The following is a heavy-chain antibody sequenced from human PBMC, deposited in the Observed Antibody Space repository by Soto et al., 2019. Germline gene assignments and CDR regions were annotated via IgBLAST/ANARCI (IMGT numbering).Heavy chain of an antibody. CDR2: IYYSGST. CDR1: GGSISSGDYY. CDR3: ARGQWELLSYFDY. V-gene: IGHV4-30-4*01. Sequence: QVQLQESGPGLVKPSQTLSLTCTVSGGSISSGDYYWSWIRQPPGKGLEWIGYIYYSGSTYYNPSLKSRVTISVDTSKNQFPLKLSSVTAADTAVYYCARGQWELLSYFDYWGQGTLVTVSS. D-gene: IGHD1-26*01. J-gene: IGHJ4*02.